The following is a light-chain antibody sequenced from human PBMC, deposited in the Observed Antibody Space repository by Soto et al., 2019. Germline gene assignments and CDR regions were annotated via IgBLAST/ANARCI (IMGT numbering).Light chain of an antibody. Sequence: EMVLTHCPALLSVYTGESATLSCRSSQSVNSNYLAWYQQHPGQPPRLLIYGISTRATVIPARFSGSRSGTEFSLTISSLQAEGFAVYYWQQYKNWRTFGQGTKVDIK. CDR1: QSVNSN. CDR3: QQYKNWRT. J-gene: IGKJ1*01. CDR2: GIS. V-gene: IGKV3-15*01.